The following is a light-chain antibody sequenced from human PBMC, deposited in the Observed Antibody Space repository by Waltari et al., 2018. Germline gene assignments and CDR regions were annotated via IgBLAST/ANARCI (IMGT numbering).Light chain of an antibody. J-gene: IGKJ2*01. CDR3: QQYNEWPYT. CDR1: KSVGNN. V-gene: IGKV3D-15*01. CDR2: VTS. Sequence: ETIMTQSPAILSVSPGEKDTLSCRASKSVGNNVAWFQQTPGQAPRLLIYVTSSRSTNIPGRFFGAGAGTDFTLTISGLQSEDFGVYYCQQYNEWPYTFGQGTKVDLK.